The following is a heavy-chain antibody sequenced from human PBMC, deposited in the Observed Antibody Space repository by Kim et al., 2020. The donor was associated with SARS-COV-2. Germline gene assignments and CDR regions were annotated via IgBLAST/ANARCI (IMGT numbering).Heavy chain of an antibody. Sequence: GGSLRLSCAASGFIFSNYAMSWVRQAPGKGLEWVSVITSSGGSTNYADSVKGRFTVSRDNSKNTLYLQMNTLRAEDTAVYYCATQWFGVGSWGQGTLVSVSS. CDR2: ITSSGGST. J-gene: IGHJ5*02. V-gene: IGHV3-23*01. D-gene: IGHD3-10*01. CDR3: ATQWFGVGS. CDR1: GFIFSNYA.